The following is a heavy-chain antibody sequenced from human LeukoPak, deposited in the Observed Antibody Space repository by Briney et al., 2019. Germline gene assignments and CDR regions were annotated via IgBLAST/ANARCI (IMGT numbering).Heavy chain of an antibody. Sequence: PSETLSLTCIVSGASISDYFWNWIRQPAGRGLEWIGRIDTSGTAKYNSSLKSRVTISVDTSKNQFSLRLSSAAAADTAIYYCARGTKKTVYHTLDYWGQGILVTVSS. CDR3: ARGTKKTVYHTLDY. CDR2: IDTSGTA. CDR1: GASISDYF. J-gene: IGHJ4*02. V-gene: IGHV4-4*07. D-gene: IGHD1-7*01.